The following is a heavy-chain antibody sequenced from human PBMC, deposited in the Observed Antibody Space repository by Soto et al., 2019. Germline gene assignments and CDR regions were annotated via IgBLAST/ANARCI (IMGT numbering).Heavy chain of an antibody. Sequence: QVQLVQSGAEVKKPGASVKVSCKASGYTFTSYGISWVRQAPGQGLEWMGWISAYNGNTNYAQKLQGRVTMTTDTPTRTAYMALKSLRSDDPAVYYCARANYDFWSGSYHGYYYYMDVWGTGTTVTVAS. J-gene: IGHJ6*03. V-gene: IGHV1-18*01. D-gene: IGHD3-3*01. CDR2: ISAYNGNT. CDR3: ARANYDFWSGSYHGYYYYMDV. CDR1: GYTFTSYG.